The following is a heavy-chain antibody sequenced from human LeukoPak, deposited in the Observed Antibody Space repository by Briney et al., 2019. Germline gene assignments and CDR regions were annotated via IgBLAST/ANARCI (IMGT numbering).Heavy chain of an antibody. CDR3: ARHPDYSRFDP. D-gene: IGHD4-11*01. CDR1: GDSITSSYY. CDR2: ISYSGSA. J-gene: IGHJ5*02. V-gene: IGHV4-39*02. Sequence: SETLSLTCNVSGDSITSSYYWGWIRQPPGKGLEWIGSISYSGSAYYNPSLKSRLTISVDTSKNHFSLILDSVTAAGTAMYYCARHPDYSRFDPWGLGTLVTVSS.